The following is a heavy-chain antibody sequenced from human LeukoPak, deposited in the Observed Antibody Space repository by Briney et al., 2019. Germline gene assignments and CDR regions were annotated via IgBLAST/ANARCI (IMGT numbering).Heavy chain of an antibody. J-gene: IGHJ4*02. Sequence: PGRSLTLSCAASGFTFSSYDMQWCRRPPGKRLLGVAGILYVASNKYYADSVKGRLTISRDNSKNTLYLQMSSLRAEDTAVYYCVKASYYDSSGYYHGYFDYWGQGTLVTVSS. D-gene: IGHD3-22*01. CDR2: ILYVASNK. CDR1: GFTFSSYD. CDR3: VKASYYDSSGYYHGYFDY. V-gene: IGHV3-30*18.